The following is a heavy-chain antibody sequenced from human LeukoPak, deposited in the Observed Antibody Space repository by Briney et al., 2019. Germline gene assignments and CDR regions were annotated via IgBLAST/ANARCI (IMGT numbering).Heavy chain of an antibody. D-gene: IGHD6-13*01. CDR3: AKMRPYSSSWYPWQHYFYYYMDV. Sequence: PGGSLRLSCAASGFTFSSYAMSWVRQAPGKGLEWVSAISGSGGSTYYADSVKGRFTISRDNSKNTLYLQMNSLRAEDTAVYYCAKMRPYSSSWYPWQHYFYYYMDVWGKGTTVTVSS. J-gene: IGHJ6*03. CDR2: ISGSGGST. V-gene: IGHV3-23*01. CDR1: GFTFSSYA.